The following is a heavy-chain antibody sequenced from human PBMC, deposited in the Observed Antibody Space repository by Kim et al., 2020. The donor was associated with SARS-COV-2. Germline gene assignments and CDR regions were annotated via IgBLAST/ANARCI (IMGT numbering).Heavy chain of an antibody. J-gene: IGHJ4*02. Sequence: SVKGRFTISRDNSKNTLYLQMSSLRAEDTAVYYCVKAHCSGGSCYSGDYWGQGTLVTVSS. CDR3: VKAHCSGGSCYSGDY. D-gene: IGHD2-15*01. V-gene: IGHV3-64D*09.